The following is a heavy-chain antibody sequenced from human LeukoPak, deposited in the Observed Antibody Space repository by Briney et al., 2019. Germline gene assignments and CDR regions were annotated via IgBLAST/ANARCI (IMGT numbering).Heavy chain of an antibody. CDR1: GGSISSSSYY. CDR2: IYYSGST. CDR3: ARGGVVPAAKGWAFDI. Sequence: PSETLSLTCTVSGGSISSSSYYWGWIRQPPGKGLEWIGSIYYSGSTYYNPSLKSRVTISVDRSKNQFSLKLSSVTAADTAVYYCARGGVVPAAKGWAFDIWGQGTMVTVSS. V-gene: IGHV4-39*07. J-gene: IGHJ3*02. D-gene: IGHD2-2*01.